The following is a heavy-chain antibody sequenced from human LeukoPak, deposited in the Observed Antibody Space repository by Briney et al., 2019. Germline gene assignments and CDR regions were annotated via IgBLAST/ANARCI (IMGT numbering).Heavy chain of an antibody. V-gene: IGHV1-3*04. J-gene: IGHJ4*02. CDR1: GYTFTNYA. D-gene: IGHD3-3*01. CDR3: ARGLWSAHRREYYFDS. Sequence: ASVKVSCKASGYTFTNYAVNWMRQAPGQRLEWMGWINTGNGDTKFSQNYQARVTITRDASASTAYMELSSLTSEDTAVYFCARGLWSAHRREYYFDSWGQGTLVTVSS. CDR2: INTGNGDT.